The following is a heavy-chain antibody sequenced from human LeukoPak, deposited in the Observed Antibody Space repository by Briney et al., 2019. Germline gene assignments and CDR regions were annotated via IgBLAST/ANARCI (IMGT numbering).Heavy chain of an antibody. D-gene: IGHD3-10*01. CDR3: ARDRVRGGSGDY. V-gene: IGHV1-18*01. CDR1: GYIFTNYC. J-gene: IGHJ4*02. CDR2: ISTKKGST. Sequence: ASVKVSCKASGYIFTNYCFSWVRRPPGQGLEWVGWISTKKGSTNCAQKLQDRVTMTTDTSTSTAYMELRSLTSGDTAVYYCARDRVRGGSGDYCGQGTLVTVSS.